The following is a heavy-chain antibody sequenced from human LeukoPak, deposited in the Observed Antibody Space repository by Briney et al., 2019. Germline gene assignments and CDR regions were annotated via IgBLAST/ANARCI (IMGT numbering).Heavy chain of an antibody. CDR1: GVSISSNY. Sequence: SETLSLTCTVSGVSISSNYWSWIRQPPGKGLEWIGYIYYSGSTKYNPSLKSRVTISVDTSKNQFSLKLSSVTAADTAVYYCARLHYGGNWYYYYYMDVWGKGTTVTISS. D-gene: IGHD4-23*01. J-gene: IGHJ6*03. V-gene: IGHV4-59*08. CDR3: ARLHYGGNWYYYYYMDV. CDR2: IYYSGST.